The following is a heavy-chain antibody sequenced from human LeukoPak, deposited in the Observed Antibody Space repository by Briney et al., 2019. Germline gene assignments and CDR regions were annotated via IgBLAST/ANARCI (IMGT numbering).Heavy chain of an antibody. Sequence: SETLSLTCTVSGGSISPYYWSWIRQPPGKGLKWIGYIYYSGSTNYNPSLKSRVTISVDTSKNQFSLKLNSVTAADTAVYYCARQAPGYCSGGSCYSTKYYFDYWGQGTLVTVSS. CDR1: GGSISPYY. J-gene: IGHJ4*02. D-gene: IGHD2-15*01. CDR2: IYYSGST. V-gene: IGHV4-59*08. CDR3: ARQAPGYCSGGSCYSTKYYFDY.